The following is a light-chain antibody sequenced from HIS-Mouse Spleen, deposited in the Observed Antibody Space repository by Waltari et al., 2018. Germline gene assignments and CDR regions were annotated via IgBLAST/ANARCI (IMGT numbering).Light chain of an antibody. CDR2: EDS. CDR3: YSTDSSGNHRV. CDR1: ALPKKY. Sequence: SYELTPPPSVSVAPGQTARITCPGDALPKKYSYWYQQKSGQAPVLVIYEDSKRPSGIPERFSGSSSGSMATLTISGAQVEDEADYYCYSTDSSGNHRVFGGETKLTVL. V-gene: IGLV3-10*01. J-gene: IGLJ2*01.